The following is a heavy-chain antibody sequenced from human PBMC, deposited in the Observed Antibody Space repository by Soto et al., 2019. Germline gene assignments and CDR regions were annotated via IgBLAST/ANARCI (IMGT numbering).Heavy chain of an antibody. CDR1: GFTFSHYY. V-gene: IGHV3-11*01. CDR3: ARDLTPYSDYYDESSSETWFDP. D-gene: IGHD3-22*01. Sequence: QVHLVESGGGLVKPGGSLRLSCAASGFTFSHYYMSWIRQPTGKGLEWVSYISKSGSITHYTDSVKGRFTISRDNAKNSLYLQMNSLRADDTALYYCARDLTPYSDYYDESSSETWFDPWGQGTLVTVSS. CDR2: ISKSGSIT. J-gene: IGHJ5*02.